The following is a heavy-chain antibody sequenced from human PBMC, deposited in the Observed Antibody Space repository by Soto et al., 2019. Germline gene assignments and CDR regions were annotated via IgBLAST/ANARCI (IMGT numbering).Heavy chain of an antibody. D-gene: IGHD1-1*01. V-gene: IGHV2-5*02. J-gene: IGHJ4*02. CDR1: GFSLSTSGEG. Sequence: SGPTLVNPTQSLTLTCTFSGFSLSTSGEGVGWIRQPPGKALEWLALIYWDGDSRYSPSLKNRLTISKDRSESKVVLTMTNMDTVDSETYYCPHNRYIYRTEVFDFSGQGTLLTVS. CDR3: PHNRYIYRTEVFDF. CDR2: IYWDGDS.